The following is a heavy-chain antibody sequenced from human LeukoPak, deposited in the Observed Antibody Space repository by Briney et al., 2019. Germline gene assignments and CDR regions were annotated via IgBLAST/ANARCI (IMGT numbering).Heavy chain of an antibody. V-gene: IGHV4-34*01. CDR1: GASFSGYY. Sequence: SETLTLTCAVYGASFSGYYWSWIRQPPGKGLEWIGDIHQSGDTNYNPSLKSRVTISVDTSKNQFSLKLTSVTAADTAVYFCARPMVRGAPHKYWHFDLWGRGTLVTVS. CDR2: IHQSGDT. D-gene: IGHD3-10*01. CDR3: ARPMVRGAPHKYWHFDL. J-gene: IGHJ2*01.